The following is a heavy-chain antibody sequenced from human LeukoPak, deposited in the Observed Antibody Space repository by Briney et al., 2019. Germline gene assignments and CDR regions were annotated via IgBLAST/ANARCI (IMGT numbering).Heavy chain of an antibody. V-gene: IGHV3-49*04. CDR3: TRGDSSSWYGGSYPYAFDI. CDR1: GFTFGDYA. Sequence: SGGSLRLSCTASGFTFGDYAMSWVRQAPGKGLEWVGFIRSKAYGGTTEYAASVKGRFTISRDDSKSIAYLQMNSLKTEDTAVYYCTRGDSSSWYGGSYPYAFDIWGQGTMVTVSS. J-gene: IGHJ3*02. D-gene: IGHD6-13*01. CDR2: IRSKAYGGTT.